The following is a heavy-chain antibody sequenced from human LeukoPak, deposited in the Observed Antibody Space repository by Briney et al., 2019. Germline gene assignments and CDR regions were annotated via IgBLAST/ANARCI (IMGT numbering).Heavy chain of an antibody. CDR1: GFTVSSNY. CDR2: IYSGGST. CDR3: AKALYYYDSSGYYDHDAFDI. D-gene: IGHD3-22*01. V-gene: IGHV3-53*05. J-gene: IGHJ3*02. Sequence: PGGSLRLSCTASGFTVSSNYMSWVRQAPGKGLEWVSVIYSGGSTYYADSVKGRFTISRDNSKNTLYLQMNSLRAEDTAVYYCAKALYYYDSSGYYDHDAFDIWGQGTMVTVSS.